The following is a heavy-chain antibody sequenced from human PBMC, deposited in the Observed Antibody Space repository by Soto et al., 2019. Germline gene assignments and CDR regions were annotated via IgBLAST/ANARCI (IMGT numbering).Heavy chain of an antibody. Sequence: QVQLVESGGGVVQPGGSLRLSCAASGFAFSSFTTHWVRQAPGKGLEWVAVISSDGSDKYYADSVKGRFTISRDNSKNTLNLQMNSLRVEDTAVYYCASPPKAGSGNWGGFDYGGQGTLVTVSS. CDR3: ASPPKAGSGNWGGFDY. D-gene: IGHD3-10*01. V-gene: IGHV3-30-3*01. CDR2: ISSDGSDK. J-gene: IGHJ4*02. CDR1: GFAFSSFT.